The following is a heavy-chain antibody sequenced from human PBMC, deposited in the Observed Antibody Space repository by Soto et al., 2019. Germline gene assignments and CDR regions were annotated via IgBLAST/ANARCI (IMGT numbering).Heavy chain of an antibody. CDR3: AKRFRGVLLNPEVD. CDR1: GLTFSSYA. CDR2: ISGSGGYT. V-gene: IGHV3-23*01. Sequence: EVQLLESGGDLVQPGGSLRLSCVASGLTFSSYAMSWVRQAPGKGREWVSVISGSGGYTDYADSVKGRFTISRDNSKNTLYLQMNSLRAEDTALYYCAKRFRGVLLNPEVDWGQGTLVTVSS. J-gene: IGHJ4*02. D-gene: IGHD3-10*01.